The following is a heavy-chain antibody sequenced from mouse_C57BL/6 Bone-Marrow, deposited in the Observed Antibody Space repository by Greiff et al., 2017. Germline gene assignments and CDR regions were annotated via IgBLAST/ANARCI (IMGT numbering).Heavy chain of an antibody. CDR3: ARPGSSYYFDY. J-gene: IGHJ2*01. Sequence: EVMLVESGGDLVKPGGSLKLSCAASGFTFSSYGMSWVRQTPDKRLEWVATISSGGSYTYYPDSVKGRFTISRDNAKNTLYLQMSSLKSEDTAMYYCARPGSSYYFDYWGQGTTLTVSS. V-gene: IGHV5-6*01. D-gene: IGHD1-1*01. CDR1: GFTFSSYG. CDR2: ISSGGSYT.